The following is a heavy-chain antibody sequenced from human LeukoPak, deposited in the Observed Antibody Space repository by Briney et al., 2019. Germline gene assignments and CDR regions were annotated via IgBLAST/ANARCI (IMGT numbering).Heavy chain of an antibody. V-gene: IGHV3-48*01. CDR3: ARGTVAGKAPY. CDR2: ISSSGSTI. D-gene: IGHD6-19*01. Sequence: GGSLRLSCAASGFTFSSHSMNWVRQAPGKGLEWVSYISSSGSTIYYADSVKGRFSISRDNAKNSLHLQMNSLRVEDTAVYYCARGTVAGKAPYWGREPWSPSPQ. J-gene: IGHJ4*02. CDR1: GFTFSSHS.